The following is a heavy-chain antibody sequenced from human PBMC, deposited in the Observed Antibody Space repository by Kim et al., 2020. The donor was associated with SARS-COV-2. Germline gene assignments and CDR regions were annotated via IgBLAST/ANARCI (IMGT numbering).Heavy chain of an antibody. Sequence: GRSLRLSCAASGFTFSSYGMHWVRQAPGKGLEWVAVISYDGSNKYYADSVKGRFTISRDNSKNTLYLQMNSLRAEDTAVYYCAKDRGGDYGEYGMDVWG. D-gene: IGHD4-17*01. CDR3: AKDRGGDYGEYGMDV. J-gene: IGHJ6*02. CDR2: ISYDGSNK. CDR1: GFTFSSYG. V-gene: IGHV3-30*18.